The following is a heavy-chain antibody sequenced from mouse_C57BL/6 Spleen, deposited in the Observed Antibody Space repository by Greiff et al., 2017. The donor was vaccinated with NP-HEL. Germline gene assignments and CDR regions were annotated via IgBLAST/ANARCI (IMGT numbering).Heavy chain of an antibody. CDR1: GYTFTGYW. CDR3: ARYDDGYYPFAY. J-gene: IGHJ3*01. Sequence: QVQLQQSGAELMKPGASVKLSCKATGYTFTGYWIEWVKQRPGHGLEWIGEILPGSGSTNYNEKFKGNATFTADTSSNTAYMQLSSLTTEDSAIYYCARYDDGYYPFAYWGQGTLVTVSA. CDR2: ILPGSGST. D-gene: IGHD2-3*01. V-gene: IGHV1-9*01.